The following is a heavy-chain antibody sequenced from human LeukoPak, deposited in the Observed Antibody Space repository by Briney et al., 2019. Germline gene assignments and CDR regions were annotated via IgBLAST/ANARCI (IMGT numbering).Heavy chain of an antibody. J-gene: IGHJ4*02. CDR1: GYSSTNYG. V-gene: IGHV1-18*01. Sequence: GASVKVSCKASGYSSTNYGISWVRQAPGQGLEWMGWIHIYRGNTNYAQKFQGRVTITADKSTSTAYMELSSLRSEDTAVYYCARDRGDGYWNYWGQGTLVTVSS. CDR3: ARDRGDGYWNY. D-gene: IGHD5-24*01. CDR2: IHIYRGNT.